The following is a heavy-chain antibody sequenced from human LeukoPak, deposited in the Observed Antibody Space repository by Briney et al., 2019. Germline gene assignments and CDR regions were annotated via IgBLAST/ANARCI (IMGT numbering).Heavy chain of an antibody. Sequence: GGSLRLSCAASGFTFSNYWMHWVRQVPGKGLVWVSHIKSDGRSTSYADSVKGRFTISRDNAKNTLYLQMNSLRAEDTAVYYCASGYSSSLRNWFDPWGQGTLVTVSS. J-gene: IGHJ5*02. CDR3: ASGYSSSLRNWFDP. D-gene: IGHD6-13*01. V-gene: IGHV3-74*01. CDR2: IKSDGRST. CDR1: GFTFSNYW.